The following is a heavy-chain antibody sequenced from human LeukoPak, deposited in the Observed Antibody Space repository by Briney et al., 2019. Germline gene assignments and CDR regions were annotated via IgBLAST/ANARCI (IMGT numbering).Heavy chain of an antibody. J-gene: IGHJ5*02. CDR1: RYTFTSYG. CDR2: INAYNGNT. CDR3: ARDYCSGGSCYLVLDP. Sequence: ASVTVSCKASRYTFTSYGISWVRQAPAQGLEWMGWINAYNGNTNYAQKLQGRVTMTTDTSTSTAYMELRSLRSDDTAVYYCARDYCSGGSCYLVLDPWGQGTLVTVSS. D-gene: IGHD2-15*01. V-gene: IGHV1-18*01.